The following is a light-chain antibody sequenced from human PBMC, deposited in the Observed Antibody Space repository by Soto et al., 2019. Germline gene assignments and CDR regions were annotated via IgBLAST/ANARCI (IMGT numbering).Light chain of an antibody. V-gene: IGKV3D-15*01. CDR1: QSVSSN. J-gene: IGKJ2*01. Sequence: EIVMTQSPATLSVSPGERATLSYRASQSVSSNLAWYQQKPGQAPRLLIYGASIRATGIPARFSGSGSGTEFTLTISSLQSEDFAVYYCQQYNNWPPYTFGQGTKLEIK. CDR3: QQYNNWPPYT. CDR2: GAS.